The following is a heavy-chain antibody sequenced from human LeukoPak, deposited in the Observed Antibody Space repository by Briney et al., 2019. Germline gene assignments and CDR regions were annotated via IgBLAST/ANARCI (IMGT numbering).Heavy chain of an antibody. CDR2: ISYDGSNK. CDR1: GFTFSSYA. V-gene: IGHV3-30-3*01. J-gene: IGHJ5*02. Sequence: GGSLRLSCAASGFTFSSYAMHWVRQAPGKGLEWVAVISYDGSNKYYADSVKGRFTISRDNTKSSLSLQMNSLTAEDTAFYYCARGGSNGYNWFDPWGQGTLVTVSS. CDR3: ARGGSNGYNWFDP. D-gene: IGHD3-22*01.